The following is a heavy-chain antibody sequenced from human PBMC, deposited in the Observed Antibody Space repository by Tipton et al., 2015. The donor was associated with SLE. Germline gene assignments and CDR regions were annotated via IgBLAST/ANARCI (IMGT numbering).Heavy chain of an antibody. CDR2: IYYSGST. V-gene: IGHV4-59*08. D-gene: IGHD2-2*01. CDR1: GGSISSYY. J-gene: IGHJ4*02. CDR3: ARIGSSYCSSTSCPGEVSRYFDY. Sequence: GLVKPSETLSLTCTVSGGSISSYYWSWIRQPPGKGLEWIGYIYYSGSTNYDPSLKSRVTISVDTSKNQFSLKLSSVTAADTAVYYCARIGSSYCSSTSCPGEVSRYFDYWGQGTLVTVSS.